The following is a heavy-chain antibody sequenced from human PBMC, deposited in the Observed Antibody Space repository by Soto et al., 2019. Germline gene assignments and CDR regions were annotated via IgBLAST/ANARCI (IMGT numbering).Heavy chain of an antibody. J-gene: IGHJ4*02. V-gene: IGHV4-59*01. Sequence: SETLSLTCTVSGGSISSYYWSWIRQPPGKGLEWIGYIYYTGSTNYNPSLKSRVTISVDTSKNQFSLKLNSVTAADTAVYYCAKGSIAVAGYHHCFDYWGQGTLVTVSS. D-gene: IGHD6-19*01. CDR3: AKGSIAVAGYHHCFDY. CDR2: IYYTGST. CDR1: GGSISSYY.